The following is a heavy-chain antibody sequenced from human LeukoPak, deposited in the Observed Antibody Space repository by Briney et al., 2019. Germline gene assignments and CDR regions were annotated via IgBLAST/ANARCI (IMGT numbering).Heavy chain of an antibody. J-gene: IGHJ4*02. V-gene: IGHV1-18*01. CDR2: ISTYNGNT. D-gene: IGHD1-7*01. CDR3: RTWSAQLDY. CDR1: GYTFTSFG. Sequence: GASVKVSCKASGYTFTSFGISWVRQAPGQGLEWMGWISTYNGNTNYAQKLQGRVTMTTDTSTSTAYMELKSLRSDDTAVYYRRTWSAQLDYWGQGTLVTVSS.